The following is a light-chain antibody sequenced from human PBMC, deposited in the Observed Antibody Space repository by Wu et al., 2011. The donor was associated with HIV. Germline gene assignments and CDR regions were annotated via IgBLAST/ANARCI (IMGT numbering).Light chain of an antibody. CDR2: DAT. CDR3: QQRFTWPLT. V-gene: IGKV3-11*01. CDR1: F. J-gene: IGKJ5*01. Sequence: FFAWYQQKPGQAPRLLIFDATYRAAGIPARFSGRGSGTDFTLTISSLEPDDFAIYYCQQRFTWPLTFGQGTRLEIK.